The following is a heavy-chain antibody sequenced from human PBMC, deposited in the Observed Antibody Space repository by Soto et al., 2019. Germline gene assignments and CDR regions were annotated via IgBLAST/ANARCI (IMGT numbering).Heavy chain of an antibody. CDR3: AKGSGPTWDQYGMYV. V-gene: IGHV3-23*01. CDR2: ISGGGGTT. D-gene: IGHD7-27*01. CDR1: GFTFSSNA. J-gene: IGHJ6*02. Sequence: EVQLLESGGGLVQPGGSLRLSCAASGFTFSSNAISWVRQAPGKGLEWVSVISGGGGTTYYADSVKGRFTISRDNSKNTLYLQVNSLRAEDTALYYCAKGSGPTWDQYGMYVWGQGTTVTVSS.